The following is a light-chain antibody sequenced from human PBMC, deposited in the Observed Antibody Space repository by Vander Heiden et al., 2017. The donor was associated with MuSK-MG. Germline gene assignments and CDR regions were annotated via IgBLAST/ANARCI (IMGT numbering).Light chain of an antibody. V-gene: IGKV1-39*01. CDR2: AAS. Sequence: DIQMTQSPSSLSASVGDRVTITCRASQSISSYLNWYQQKPGKAPKLLIYAASSLQSGVPSRFSGSGSGTDFTLTISSLQPEDFATYYCRQTFDTPQTFGQGTRVGIK. CDR3: RQTFDTPQT. J-gene: IGKJ1*01. CDR1: QSISSY.